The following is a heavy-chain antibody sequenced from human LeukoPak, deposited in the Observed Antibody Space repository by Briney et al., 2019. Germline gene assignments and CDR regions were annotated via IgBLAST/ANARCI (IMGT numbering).Heavy chain of an antibody. CDR1: GFTFSAYW. D-gene: IGHD5-24*01. CDR2: ISSSSSYI. J-gene: IGHJ4*02. V-gene: IGHV3-21*01. CDR3: AREGPRDGYKYYFDY. Sequence: PGGSLRLSCAASGFTFSAYWMTWVRQAPGKGLEWVSSISSSSSYIYYADSVKGRFTISRDNAKNSLYLQMNSLRAEDTAVYYCAREGPRDGYKYYFDYWGQGTLVTVSS.